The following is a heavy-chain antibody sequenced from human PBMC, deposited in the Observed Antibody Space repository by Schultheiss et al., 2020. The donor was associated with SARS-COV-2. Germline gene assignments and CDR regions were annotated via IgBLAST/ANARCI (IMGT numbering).Heavy chain of an antibody. CDR1: GFTFSSYA. J-gene: IGHJ4*02. CDR2: IWYDGSNK. CDR3: AKDSSSWHQAFDY. V-gene: IGHV3-33*03. Sequence: GESLKISCAASGFTFSSYAMHWVCQAPGKGLEWVAVIWYDGSNKYYADSVKGRFTISRDNAKNSLYLQMNSLRAEDTALYYCAKDSSSWHQAFDYWGQGTLVTVSS. D-gene: IGHD6-13*01.